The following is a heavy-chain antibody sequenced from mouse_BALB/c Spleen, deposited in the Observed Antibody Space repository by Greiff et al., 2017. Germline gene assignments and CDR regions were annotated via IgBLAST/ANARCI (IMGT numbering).Heavy chain of an antibody. Sequence: EVQRVESGGGLVQPGGSMKLSCVASGFTFSNYWMNWVRQSPEKGLEWVAEIRLKSNNYATHYAESVKGRFTISRDDSKSSVYLQMNNLRAEDTGIYYCTRNYYGSSPAWFAYWGQGTLVTVSA. V-gene: IGHV6-6*02. J-gene: IGHJ3*01. CDR1: GFTFSNYW. CDR2: IRLKSNNYAT. D-gene: IGHD1-1*01. CDR3: TRNYYGSSPAWFAY.